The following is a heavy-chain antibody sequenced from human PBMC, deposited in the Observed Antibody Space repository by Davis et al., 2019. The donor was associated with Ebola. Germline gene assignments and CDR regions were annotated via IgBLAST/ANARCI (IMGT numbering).Heavy chain of an antibody. Sequence: PGGSLRLSCAASAFVSSSYVMSWVRRAQGKGLEWVSTLGLSADTYYADSVKGRFTISRDNSKNTLHLQMNSLKVEDTAIYYCVKDTSSIWFDVWGQGTTVTVSS. CDR3: VKDTSSIWFDV. V-gene: IGHV3-23*01. J-gene: IGHJ3*01. D-gene: IGHD6-13*01. CDR1: AFVSSSYV. CDR2: LGLSADT.